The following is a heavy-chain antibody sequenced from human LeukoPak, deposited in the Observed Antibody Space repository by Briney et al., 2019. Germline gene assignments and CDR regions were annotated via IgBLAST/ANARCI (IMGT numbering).Heavy chain of an antibody. J-gene: IGHJ6*02. V-gene: IGHV4-34*01. Sequence: SETLSLTCAVYGGSFSGYYWSWIRQSPGKGLEWIGEINHSGSTNYNPSLKSRVTISVDTSKNQFSLKLSSVTAADTAVYYCARGDIAAHGFSLPYYYYGMDVWGQGTTVTVSS. CDR2: INHSGST. D-gene: IGHD6-13*01. CDR1: GGSFSGYY. CDR3: ARGDIAAHGFSLPYYYYGMDV.